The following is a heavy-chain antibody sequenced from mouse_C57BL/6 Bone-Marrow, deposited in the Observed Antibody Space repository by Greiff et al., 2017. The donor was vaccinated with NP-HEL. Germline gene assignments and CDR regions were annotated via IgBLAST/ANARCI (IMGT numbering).Heavy chain of an antibody. CDR3: ARDYYGSSPYYFDY. CDR1: GYTFTSYW. J-gene: IGHJ2*01. V-gene: IGHV1-74*01. D-gene: IGHD1-1*01. Sequence: QVQLQQPGAELVKPGASVKVSCKASGYTFTSYWMHWVKQRPGQGLEWIGRIHPSDSDTNYNQKFKGKATITADTSSNTAYLQLSSLTSEDTAIYYCARDYYGSSPYYFDYWGQGTTLTVSS. CDR2: IHPSDSDT.